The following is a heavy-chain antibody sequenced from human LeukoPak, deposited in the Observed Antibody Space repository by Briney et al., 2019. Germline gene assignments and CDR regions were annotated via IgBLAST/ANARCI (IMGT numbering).Heavy chain of an antibody. Sequence: SETLSLTCVVYGGSFSGDYWSWIRQPPGKGLEWIGEINHSGSTNYNPSLKSRVTISVDTSKNQFSLKLSSVTAADTAVYYCARERRYGSGSYYNVLRYYYYYMDVWGKGTTVTISS. CDR3: ARERRYGSGSYYNVLRYYYYYMDV. J-gene: IGHJ6*03. CDR2: INHSGST. CDR1: GGSFSGDY. V-gene: IGHV4-34*01. D-gene: IGHD3-10*01.